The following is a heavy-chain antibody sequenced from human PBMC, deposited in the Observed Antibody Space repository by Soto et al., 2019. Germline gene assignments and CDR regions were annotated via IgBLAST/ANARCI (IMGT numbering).Heavy chain of an antibody. CDR3: ARDMPYAAGSLAGCDY. V-gene: IGHV4-59*01. CDR2: IYHSGTT. Sequence: SETRCVTCSGSGGSITGSYWSGIRQPPGKTLEWIGYIYHSGTTTYNPSLKSRVSISVDTSKNQFSLRLTSVIAADTDVYYCARDMPYAAGSLAGCDYWGQG. J-gene: IGHJ4*02. CDR1: GGSITGSY. D-gene: IGHD1-26*01.